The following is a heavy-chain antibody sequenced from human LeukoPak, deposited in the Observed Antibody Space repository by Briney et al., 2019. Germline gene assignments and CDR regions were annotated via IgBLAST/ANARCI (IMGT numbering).Heavy chain of an antibody. D-gene: IGHD2-2*01. CDR3: ARRSYCSSTSCYNWFDP. CDR1: GYSFTTSW. V-gene: IGHV5-51*01. Sequence: GESLKISCKGSGYSFTTSWIGWVRQMPGKGLEWMGIIYPGDSDTRYSPSFQGQVTISADKSISTAYLQWSSLKASDTAMYYCARRSYCSSTSCYNWFDPWGQGTLVTVSS. J-gene: IGHJ5*02. CDR2: IYPGDSDT.